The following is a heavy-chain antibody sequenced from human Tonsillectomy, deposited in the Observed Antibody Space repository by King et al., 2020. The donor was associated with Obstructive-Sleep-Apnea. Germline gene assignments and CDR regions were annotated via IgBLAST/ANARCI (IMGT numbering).Heavy chain of an antibody. D-gene: IGHD1/OR15-1a*01. CDR2: INAYNGYT. V-gene: IGHV1-18*01. CDR1: GYAFTSYG. CDR3: ARDGEYNWHTIYHYGLDV. Sequence: QMQLVQSGADVKKPGASVKVSCKASGYAFTSYGISWVRQAPGQGLEWMGWINAYNGYTKYAQKIQDRVTMTTDTFTSTAYMELRSLRSDDTAVYYCARDGEYNWHTIYHYGLDVWGQGTTVTVSS. J-gene: IGHJ6*02.